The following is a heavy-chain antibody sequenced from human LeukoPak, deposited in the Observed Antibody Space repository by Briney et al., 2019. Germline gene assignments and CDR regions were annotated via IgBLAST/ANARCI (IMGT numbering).Heavy chain of an antibody. CDR3: ARLVPTITSDYYMDV. CDR2: MNPNSGNT. V-gene: IGHV1-8*01. CDR1: GYTFTSYA. Sequence: GASVKVSCKAFGYTFTSYAINWVRQATGQGLEWMGWMNPNSGNTGYAQKFQGRVTMTRNTSISTAYMELSSLRSEDTAVYYCARLVPTITSDYYMDVWGKGTTVTISS. D-gene: IGHD5-12*01. J-gene: IGHJ6*03.